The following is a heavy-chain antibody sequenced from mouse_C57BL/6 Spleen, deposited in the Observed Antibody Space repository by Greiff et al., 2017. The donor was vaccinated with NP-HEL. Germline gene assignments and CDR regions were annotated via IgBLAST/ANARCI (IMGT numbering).Heavy chain of an antibody. Sequence: VKLQQSGAELVRPGASVTLSCKASGYTFTDYEMHWVKQTPVHGLEWIGAIDPETGGTAYNQKFKGKAILTADKSSSTAYMELRSLTSEDSAVYYCTRDYYDYAWFAYWGQGTLVTVSA. CDR3: TRDYYDYAWFAY. D-gene: IGHD2-4*01. V-gene: IGHV1-15*01. CDR2: IDPETGGT. J-gene: IGHJ3*01. CDR1: GYTFTDYE.